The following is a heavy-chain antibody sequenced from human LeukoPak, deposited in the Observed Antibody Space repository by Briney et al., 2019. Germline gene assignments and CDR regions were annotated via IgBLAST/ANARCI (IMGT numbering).Heavy chain of an antibody. Sequence: SETLSLTCTVSGGSMSSYYWRWIRQPPGKGLEWIGYIYYSCTTNYNPALKSRVTIFVGTSKNQFSLKLRSVPAADTAVYYCARGVYIAAAQYGYWGQGTLVTVSS. D-gene: IGHD6-13*01. V-gene: IGHV4-59*01. CDR3: ARGVYIAAAQYGY. CDR2: IYYSCTT. CDR1: GGSMSSYY. J-gene: IGHJ4*02.